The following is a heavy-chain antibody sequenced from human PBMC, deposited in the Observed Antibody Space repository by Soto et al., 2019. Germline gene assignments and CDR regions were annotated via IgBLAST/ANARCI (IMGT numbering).Heavy chain of an antibody. D-gene: IGHD6-19*01. CDR2: INAGNGNT. V-gene: IGHV1-3*01. CDR1: GYTFTSYA. J-gene: IGHJ4*02. CDR3: ATQSPYSSGWHLDY. Sequence: QVQLVQSGAEVKKPGASVKVSCKASGYTFTSYAMHWVRQAPGQRLEWMGWINAGNGNTKYSQKFQGRVTITRDTSASTAYLELSSLRSEDMAVYYCATQSPYSSGWHLDYWGQGTLVTVSS.